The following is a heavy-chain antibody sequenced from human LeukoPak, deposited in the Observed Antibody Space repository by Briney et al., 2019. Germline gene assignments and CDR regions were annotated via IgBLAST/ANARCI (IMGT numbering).Heavy chain of an antibody. J-gene: IGHJ4*02. V-gene: IGHV3-21*01. D-gene: IGHD3-16*01. CDR1: GFTFSSFG. CDR3: GRGGSASPYYFDY. CDR2: ISSSSDYI. Sequence: PGGSLRLSCAASGFTFSSFGINWVRQAPGKGLEWVSSISSSSDYIYYGDSVKGRFTISRDNAENSLYLQMNSLRAEDTAVYYCGRGGSASPYYFDYWGQGTLVTVSS.